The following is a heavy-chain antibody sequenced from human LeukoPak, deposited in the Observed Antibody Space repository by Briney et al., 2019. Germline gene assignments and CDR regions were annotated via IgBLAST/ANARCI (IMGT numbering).Heavy chain of an antibody. J-gene: IGHJ6*02. V-gene: IGHV1-69*13. CDR3: AREGYRSYTYSTYGMDV. Sequence: SVKVSCMSSGGTFISYAISCVRQAPGQGLEWMGGIIPIFGAANYAQNFQGRVTITADASTSTAYMDMSRLRYEDTAVYYCAREGYRSYTYSTYGMDVWGQGTTVTVSS. CDR2: IIPIFGAA. CDR1: GGTFISYA. D-gene: IGHD5-24*01.